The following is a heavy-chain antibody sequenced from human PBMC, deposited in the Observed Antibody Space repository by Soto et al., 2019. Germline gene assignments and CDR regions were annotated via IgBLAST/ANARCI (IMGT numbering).Heavy chain of an antibody. V-gene: IGHV3-15*07. J-gene: IGHJ6*02. CDR2: IKSKTDGGTT. CDR1: GFTFSNAW. Sequence: EVQLVASGGGLVKPGGSLRLSCAASGFTFSNAWMNWVRQAPGKGLEWVGHIKSKTDGGTTDYAAPVKGRFTISRDDSKNTLYLQMNSLKTEDTALYYCTTFGSWSFYYYYGMDVWGQGTTVTVSS. D-gene: IGHD6-13*01. CDR3: TTFGSWSFYYYYGMDV.